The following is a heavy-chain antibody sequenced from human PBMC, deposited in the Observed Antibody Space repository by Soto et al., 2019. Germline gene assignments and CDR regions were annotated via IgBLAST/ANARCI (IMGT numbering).Heavy chain of an antibody. CDR3: VKKSIGTVTNPVYWSFDL. CDR2: TSGGGDVA. J-gene: IGHJ2*01. V-gene: IGHV3-23*01. D-gene: IGHD4-17*01. Sequence: EVQLLESGGGLIQPGGSLRHSCTASGFTFINYAMNWVRQAPGKGLEWVSGTSGGGDVAFYADSVKGRFAISRDNSKNTLYLQMNSLRAEDTALYYCVKKSIGTVTNPVYWSFDLWGRGTLVTVSS. CDR1: GFTFINYA.